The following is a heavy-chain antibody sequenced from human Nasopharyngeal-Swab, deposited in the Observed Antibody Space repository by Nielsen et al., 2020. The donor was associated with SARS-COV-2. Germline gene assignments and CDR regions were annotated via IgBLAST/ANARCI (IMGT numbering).Heavy chain of an antibody. Sequence: ASVKVSCKASGYTLFSHGFHWVRQAPGQRLEWVGWINAVTGNTKYSQKFQGRVTISSDTSASTAYLELSSLRLEDTAVYYCATEDSSGGPYHGMDVWGQGTTVTVSS. CDR2: INAVTGNT. V-gene: IGHV1-3*01. J-gene: IGHJ6*02. CDR3: ATEDSSGGPYHGMDV. CDR1: GYTLFSHG. D-gene: IGHD3-22*01.